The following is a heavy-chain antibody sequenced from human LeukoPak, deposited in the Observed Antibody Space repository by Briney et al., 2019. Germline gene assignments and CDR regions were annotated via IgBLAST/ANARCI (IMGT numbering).Heavy chain of an antibody. CDR2: ISSDGSDT. D-gene: IGHD1-1*01. J-gene: IGHJ4*01. V-gene: IGHV3-74*01. CDR1: GLSFNSYW. CDR3: ARDQTQLGPTTVDH. Sequence: PGGSLRLSCVASGLSFNSYWMHWVRQDPGKGLMWVARISSDGSDTKYGDSVKGRFTISRDNGKNTLYLQMNSLGAEDTAVYYCARDQTQLGPTTVDHWGHGIQVTVSS.